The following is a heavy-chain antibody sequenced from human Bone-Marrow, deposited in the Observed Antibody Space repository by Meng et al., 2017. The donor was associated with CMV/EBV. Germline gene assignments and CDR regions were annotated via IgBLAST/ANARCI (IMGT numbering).Heavy chain of an antibody. Sequence: SVKVSCKASGGTFSSYTISWVRQAPGQGLEWMGRIIPILGIANYAQKFQGRVTITADKSTSTAYMELSSLRSEDTAVYYCARVGYNWNYGYYYYYYGMDVWGQGTTVTVSS. CDR2: IIPILGIA. CDR1: GGTFSSYT. J-gene: IGHJ6*02. D-gene: IGHD1-7*01. CDR3: ARVGYNWNYGYYYYYYGMDV. V-gene: IGHV1-69*02.